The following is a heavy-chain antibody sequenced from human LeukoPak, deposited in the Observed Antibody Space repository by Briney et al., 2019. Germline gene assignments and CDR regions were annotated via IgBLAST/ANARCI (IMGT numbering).Heavy chain of an antibody. CDR1: VFTFSSYD. CDR3: ARGSTDGYYYYYGMDV. CDR2: IGTAGDT. Sequence: PGGSLRLSCAASVFTFSSYDMHWVRQATGKGLEWVSAIGTAGDTYYPGSVKGRLTISRENAKNSLYLQMNSLRAGDTAVYYCARGSTDGYYYYYGMDVWGQGTTVTVSS. J-gene: IGHJ6*02. V-gene: IGHV3-13*01.